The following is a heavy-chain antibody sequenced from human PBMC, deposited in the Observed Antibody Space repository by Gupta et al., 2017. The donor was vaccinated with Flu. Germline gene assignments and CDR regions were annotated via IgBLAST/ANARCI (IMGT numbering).Heavy chain of an antibody. V-gene: IGHV3-21*01. CDR2: ISSSSSYI. J-gene: IGHJ3*02. Sequence: EVQLVESGGGLVKPGGSLRLSCAASGFTFSSYSMNWVRQAPGKGLEWVSSISSSSSYIYYADSVKGRFTISRDNAKNSLYLQMNSLRAEDTAVYYCAGYYYDSSSYYYDAFDIWGQGTMVTVSS. CDR1: GFTFSSYS. CDR3: AGYYYDSSSYYYDAFDI. D-gene: IGHD3-22*01.